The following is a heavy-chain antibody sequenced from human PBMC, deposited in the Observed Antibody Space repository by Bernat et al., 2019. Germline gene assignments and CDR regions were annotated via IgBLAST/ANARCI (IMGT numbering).Heavy chain of an antibody. CDR1: GGSISSSNW. J-gene: IGHJ4*02. V-gene: IGHV4-4*02. CDR2: IYNSGST. CDR3: ARGGEGDGYSGYDGEFDY. Sequence: QVQLQESGPGLVKPSGILSLTCAVSGGSISSSNWWSWVRQPPGKGLEWIGYIYNSGSTYYNPSLKGRVTISVDRSKNQFSLKLSAVTAADTAVYYCARGGEGDGYSGYDGEFDYWGQGTLVTVSS. D-gene: IGHD5-12*01.